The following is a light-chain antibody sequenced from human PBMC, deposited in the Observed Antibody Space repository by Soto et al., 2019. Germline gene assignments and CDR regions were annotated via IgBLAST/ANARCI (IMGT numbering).Light chain of an antibody. J-gene: IGLJ2*01. CDR3: SSYADTNNLV. CDR2: EVN. Sequence: QSVLTQPPSASESPGQSVTISCTGTSSDIGGYNFVSWYQQHPGKAPKLMIDEVNKRPSGVPDRFSGSKSGNTASLTVSGLQAEDEADYYCSSYADTNNLVFGGGTKLTVL. V-gene: IGLV2-8*01. CDR1: SSDIGGYNF.